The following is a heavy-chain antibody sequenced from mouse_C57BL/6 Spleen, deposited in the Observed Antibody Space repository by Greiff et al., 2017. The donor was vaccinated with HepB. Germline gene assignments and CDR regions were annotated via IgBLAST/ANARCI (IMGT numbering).Heavy chain of an antibody. V-gene: IGHV7-3*01. CDR1: GFTFTDYY. CDR2: IRNKANGYTT. J-gene: IGHJ1*03. CDR3: ARYNWDGGDWYFDV. D-gene: IGHD4-1*01. Sequence: EVQLQESGGGLVQPGGSLSLSCAASGFTFTDYYMSWVRQPPGKALEWLGFIRNKANGYTTEYSASVKGRFTISRDNSQSILYLQMNALRAEDSATYYCARYNWDGGDWYFDVWGTGTTVTVSS.